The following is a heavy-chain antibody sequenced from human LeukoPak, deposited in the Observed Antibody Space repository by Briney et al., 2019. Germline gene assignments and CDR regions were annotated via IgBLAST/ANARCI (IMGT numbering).Heavy chain of an antibody. D-gene: IGHD6-19*01. V-gene: IGHV3-33*01. CDR1: GFIFSSYG. CDR3: ARETSLSGWYFDY. CDR2: IWYDGTEK. J-gene: IGHJ4*02. Sequence: PGRSLILSCAASGFIFSSYGMHWVRQAPGKGLEWVAFIWYDGTEKYYADSVKGRFTISRDNSKNTLYLQMNSMRAEDTALYYCARETSLSGWYFDYWGQGTLVTVSS.